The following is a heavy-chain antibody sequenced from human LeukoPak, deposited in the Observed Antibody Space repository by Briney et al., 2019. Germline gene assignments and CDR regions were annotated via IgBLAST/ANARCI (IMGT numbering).Heavy chain of an antibody. CDR2: IRHDGSNK. V-gene: IGHV3-30*02. Sequence: GGSLRLSCAASGFTFSSYGMHWVRQAPGKGLEWVAFIRHDGSNKYYADSVKGRFTISRDNSKNTLYLQMNSLRAEDTAVYYCAKGLQGRLGELSVDYWGQGTLVTVSS. J-gene: IGHJ4*02. D-gene: IGHD3-16*02. CDR3: AKGLQGRLGELSVDY. CDR1: GFTFSSYG.